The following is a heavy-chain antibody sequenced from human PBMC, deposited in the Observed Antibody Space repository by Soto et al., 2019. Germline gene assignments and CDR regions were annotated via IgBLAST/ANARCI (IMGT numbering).Heavy chain of an antibody. J-gene: IGHJ6*02. V-gene: IGHV1-8*02. CDR3: GRGPSPRAPAGGTPYYYAMDV. CDR2: MNPINGAT. CDR1: GYDFTAYD. Sequence: WASVKVSCKTSGYDFTAYDISWVRQASGQGLEWMGWMNPINGATGSARRFQGRVSMTRNTATGTAYLELTSLRSDDTGVYYCGRGPSPRAPAGGTPYYYAMDVRGQGTTVTVSS. D-gene: IGHD6-13*01.